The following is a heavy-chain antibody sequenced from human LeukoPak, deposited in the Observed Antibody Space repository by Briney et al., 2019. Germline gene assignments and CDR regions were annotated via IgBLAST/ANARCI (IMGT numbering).Heavy chain of an antibody. V-gene: IGHV3-30*03. CDR2: VSYDGSDK. CDR3: GFATLSLWFGQLPYYFDL. Sequence: PGGSLRLSCAASGFTFSSYGMHWVRQAPGKGLEWVAVVSYDGSDKYYADSVKGRFTVSRDNSKNTLYLQMNSLRAEDTANCARGFATLSLWFGQLPYYFDLWGQGTLVAVSS. D-gene: IGHD3-10*01. J-gene: IGHJ4*02. CDR1: GFTFSSYG.